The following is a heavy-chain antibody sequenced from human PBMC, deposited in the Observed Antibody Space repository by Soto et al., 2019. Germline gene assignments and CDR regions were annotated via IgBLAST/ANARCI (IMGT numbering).Heavy chain of an antibody. CDR3: ASQGLYYYGLDV. Sequence: HPGGSLRLSCAASGFTFSSYAMHWVRQAPGKGLEWVAVISYDGSNKYYADSVKGRFTISRDNAKNTLYLQMNSLRAEDTAVYYCASQGLYYYGLDVWGQGTTVTVSS. CDR2: ISYDGSNK. CDR1: GFTFSSYA. J-gene: IGHJ6*02. V-gene: IGHV3-30-3*01.